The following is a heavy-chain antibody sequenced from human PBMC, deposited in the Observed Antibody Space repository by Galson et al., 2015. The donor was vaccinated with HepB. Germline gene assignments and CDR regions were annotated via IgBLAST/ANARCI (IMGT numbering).Heavy chain of an antibody. Sequence: SVKVSCKVSGSTLTELSIRWVRQFPGKGLEWLGGFDPEDGEALYAQKFQGRVTMTEDTSTDTIYLELSSLRCDDTAVYFCATDSPHSYGATGLEHWGQGTLVTVSS. D-gene: IGHD3-10*01. CDR2: FDPEDGEA. V-gene: IGHV1-24*01. J-gene: IGHJ5*02. CDR1: GSTLTELS. CDR3: ATDSPHSYGATGLEH.